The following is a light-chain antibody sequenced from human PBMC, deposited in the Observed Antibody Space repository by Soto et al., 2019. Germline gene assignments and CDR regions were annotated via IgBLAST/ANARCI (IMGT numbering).Light chain of an antibody. J-gene: IGKJ2*01. CDR2: WAS. Sequence: DIVMTQSPDSLAVSLGERATINCKSGQSLLYSSNNKNCLAWYQQKPGQPPKLLIYWASTRESGVPDRFSGSGSGTDFTLTISSLQAEDVAVYYCQQYYTTPYTFGQGTKLEIK. CDR3: QQYYTTPYT. CDR1: QSLLYSSNNKNC. V-gene: IGKV4-1*01.